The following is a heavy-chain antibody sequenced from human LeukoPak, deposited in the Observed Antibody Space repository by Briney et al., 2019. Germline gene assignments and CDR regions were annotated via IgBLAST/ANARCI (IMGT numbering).Heavy chain of an antibody. CDR1: GFTFSTYE. D-gene: IGHD5-18*01. J-gene: IGHJ6*02. V-gene: IGHV3-48*03. CDR2: ISSSGSII. CDR3: AKGISPDYTAMAAAYGMDV. Sequence: PGGSLRLSCGASGFTFSTYEMNWVRQAPGKGLEWVSYISSSGSIIYYADSVKGRFTISRDNSKSTLYLQMNSLRAEDTAVYYCAKGISPDYTAMAAAYGMDVWGQGTTVTVSS.